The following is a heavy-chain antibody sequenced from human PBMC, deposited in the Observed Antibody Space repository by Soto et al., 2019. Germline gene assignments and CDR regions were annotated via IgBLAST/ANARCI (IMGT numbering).Heavy chain of an antibody. CDR1: GFTFSNNG. Sequence: QVHLVESGGGVVQPGRSLRLSCAASGFTFSNNGMHWVRQAPGKGLEWMGVISYEGSEKYYAGSVKGRFTISRDNSKNTLYLQMDTLRAEDTAIYYCVKDKGAAAGFDHWGQGILVTVSS. CDR2: ISYEGSEK. CDR3: VKDKGAAAGFDH. V-gene: IGHV3-30*18. J-gene: IGHJ4*02. D-gene: IGHD6-13*01.